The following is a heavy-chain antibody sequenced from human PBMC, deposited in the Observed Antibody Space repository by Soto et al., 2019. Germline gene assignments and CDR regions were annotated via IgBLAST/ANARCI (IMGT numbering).Heavy chain of an antibody. CDR2: ISSSSSTI. CDR1: GFTFSSYS. V-gene: IGHV3-48*01. D-gene: IGHD3-10*01. Sequence: GGSLRLSCAASGFTFSSYSMNWVRQAPGKGLEWVSYISSSSSTIYYADSVMGRFTISRDNAKNSLYLQMNSLRAEDTAVYYCARANYYGSPGDFDYWGQGTLVTVSS. J-gene: IGHJ4*02. CDR3: ARANYYGSPGDFDY.